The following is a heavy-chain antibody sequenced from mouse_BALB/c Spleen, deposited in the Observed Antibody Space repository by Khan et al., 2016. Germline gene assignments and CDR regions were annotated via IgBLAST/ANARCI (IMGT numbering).Heavy chain of an antibody. Sequence: EVQLVESGGGLVKPGGSRGLSCEASGFTFSGFWMSWVRQTPGKTLEWIGDINSDGSSINYAPTIKDRFTIFRDNAKSTLYLQMSSVRSEDTAAYYCMRYGNYWYF. V-gene: IGHV11-2*02. CDR2: INSDGSSI. CDR1: GFTFSGFW. J-gene: IGHJ1*01. CDR3: MRYGNYWYF. D-gene: IGHD2-1*01.